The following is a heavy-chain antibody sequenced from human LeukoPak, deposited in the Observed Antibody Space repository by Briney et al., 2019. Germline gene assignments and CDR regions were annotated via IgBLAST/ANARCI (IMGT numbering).Heavy chain of an antibody. CDR1: GGSISSSSNH. CDR2: IYYSGST. V-gene: IGHV4-39*01. J-gene: IGHJ6*03. Sequence: PSETLSLTCTVSGGSISSSSNHWGWIRQPPGKGLEWIGTIYYSGSTYYNPSLKSRVTISVDTSKLQFSLMLTSVTAADTAVYYCARHGSYYYYMDVWGKGTTVTVSS. D-gene: IGHD3-16*01. CDR3: ARHGSYYYYMDV.